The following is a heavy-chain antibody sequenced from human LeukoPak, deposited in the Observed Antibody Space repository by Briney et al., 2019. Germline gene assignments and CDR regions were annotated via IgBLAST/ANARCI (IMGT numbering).Heavy chain of an antibody. CDR1: GFTLSRYD. V-gene: IGHV3-30*02. Sequence: GGSLRLSCAASGFTLSRYDMHWVPNSPGKRLEWVAVRRYDEINKYYADSVKGRFTISRDNSKNTVYLQMNSMRAEDTAVYYCVKKTASGSDDYWGLGTLFTVSS. CDR2: RRYDEINK. J-gene: IGHJ4*02. CDR3: VKKTASGSDDY. D-gene: IGHD6-13*01.